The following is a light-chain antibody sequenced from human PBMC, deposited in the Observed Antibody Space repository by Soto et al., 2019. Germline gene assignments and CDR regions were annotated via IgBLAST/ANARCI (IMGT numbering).Light chain of an antibody. CDR2: AAS. Sequence: DIPMTQFPSSLSAFVGGRVTITCRASQGITNYVAWFQQKPGKAPRSLIFAASTLRSGVPSKFSGSGSGTDFTLTISNLQPEDFATYYCQQYKSYPYTFGQGTKLEIK. V-gene: IGKV1-16*02. CDR3: QQYKSYPYT. J-gene: IGKJ2*01. CDR1: QGITNY.